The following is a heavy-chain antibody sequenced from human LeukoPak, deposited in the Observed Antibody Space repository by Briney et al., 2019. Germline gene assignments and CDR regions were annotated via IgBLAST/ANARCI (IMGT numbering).Heavy chain of an antibody. D-gene: IGHD5-18*01. CDR2: IYTSGST. J-gene: IGHJ6*02. V-gene: IGHV4-4*07. Sequence: PSETLSLTCTVSGGSISSYYWSWIRQPAGKGLEWIGRIYTSGSTNYNPSLKSRVTMSVDTSKNQFSLKLSSVTAADTAVYYCAGLHRGYSYDHYYYYYYGMDVWGQGTTVTVSS. CDR3: AGLHRGYSYDHYYYYYYGMDV. CDR1: GGSISSYY.